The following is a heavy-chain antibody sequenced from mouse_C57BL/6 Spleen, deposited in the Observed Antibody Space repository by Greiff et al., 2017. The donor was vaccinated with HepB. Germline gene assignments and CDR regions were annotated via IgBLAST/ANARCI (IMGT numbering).Heavy chain of an antibody. CDR1: GYAFSSSW. J-gene: IGHJ2*01. CDR2: IYPGDGDT. D-gene: IGHD3-2*02. V-gene: IGHV1-82*01. Sequence: VQLQQSGPELVKPGASVKISCKASGYAFSSSWMNWVKQRPGKGLEWIGRIYPGDGDTNYNGKFKGKATLTADKSSSTAYMQLSSLTSEDSAVYFCARRGDSSGDYWGQGTTLTVSS. CDR3: ARRGDSSGDY.